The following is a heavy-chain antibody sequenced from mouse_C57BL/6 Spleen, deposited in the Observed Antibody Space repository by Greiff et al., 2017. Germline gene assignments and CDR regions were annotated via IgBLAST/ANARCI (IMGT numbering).Heavy chain of an antibody. J-gene: IGHJ2*01. CDR1: GYSITSGYY. CDR2: ISYDGSN. V-gene: IGHV3-6*01. CDR3: ARNDGYRDYFDY. Sequence: EVKLVESGPGLVKPSPSLSLTCSVTGYSITSGYYWNWIRQFPGNKLEWMGYISYDGSNNYNPSLKNRISITRDTSKNQFFLKLNSVTTEDTATYYCARNDGYRDYFDYWGQGTTLTVSS. D-gene: IGHD2-3*01.